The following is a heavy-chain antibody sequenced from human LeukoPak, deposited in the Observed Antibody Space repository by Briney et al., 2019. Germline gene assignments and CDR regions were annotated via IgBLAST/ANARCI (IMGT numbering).Heavy chain of an antibody. CDR2: ISDSGGSI. CDR1: GLTFSNYA. CDR3: AKVGYSSGWSLYYYCYYYMDV. V-gene: IGHV3-23*01. J-gene: IGHJ6*03. Sequence: PGGSLRLSCAASGLTFSNYAMAWVRRAPGKGLEWVSGISDSGGSIHYADSVKGRFTISRDNSKNTLYLQMNSLRAEDTAVYYCAKVGYSSGWSLYYYCYYYMDVWGKGTTVTISS. D-gene: IGHD6-19*01.